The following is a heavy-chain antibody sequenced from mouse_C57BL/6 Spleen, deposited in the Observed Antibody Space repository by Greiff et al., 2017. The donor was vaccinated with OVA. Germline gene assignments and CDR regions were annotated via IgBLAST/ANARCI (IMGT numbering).Heavy chain of an antibody. CDR3: ARGGYDYSWFAY. CDR1: GYTFTSYW. V-gene: IGHV1-55*01. J-gene: IGHJ3*01. CDR2: IYPGSGST. Sequence: QVQLQQSGAELVKPGASVKMSCKASGYTFTSYWITWVKQRPGQGLEWIGDIYPGSGSTNYNEKFRSKATLTVDTSSSTAYMQLSSLTSEDSAVYYCARGGYDYSWFAYWGQGTLVTVSA. D-gene: IGHD2-4*01.